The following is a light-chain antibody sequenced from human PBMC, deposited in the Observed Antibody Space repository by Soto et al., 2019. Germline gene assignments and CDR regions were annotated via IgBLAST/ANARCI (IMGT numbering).Light chain of an antibody. CDR1: QSVSYN. Sequence: EIVLTQSPATLSVSPGEPATLSCRASQSVSYNLAWYQQKPGQGPRLLIYGAFTRATGIPARFSGSGSGTEFTLNISSLQSEDFAVYYCQQYKKWPPLTFGGGTKVEIK. J-gene: IGKJ4*01. CDR2: GAF. CDR3: QQYKKWPPLT. V-gene: IGKV3-15*01.